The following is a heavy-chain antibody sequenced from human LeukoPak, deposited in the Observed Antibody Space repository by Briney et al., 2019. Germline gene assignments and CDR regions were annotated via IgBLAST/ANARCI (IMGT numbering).Heavy chain of an antibody. CDR1: GGSFSGYY. D-gene: IGHD5-18*01. J-gene: IGHJ3*02. CDR2: IYYSGST. Sequence: SETLSLTCAVYGGSFSGYYWSWIRQPPGKGLEWIGNIYYSGSTYYNPSLKSRVTISVDTSKNQFSLKLSSVTAADTAVYYCAREQDPSGYSYGIDVFDIWGQGTMVTVSS. CDR3: AREQDPSGYSYGIDVFDI. V-gene: IGHV4-34*01.